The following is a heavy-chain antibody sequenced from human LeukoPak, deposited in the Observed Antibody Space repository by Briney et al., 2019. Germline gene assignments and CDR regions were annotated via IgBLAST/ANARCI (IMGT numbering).Heavy chain of an antibody. J-gene: IGHJ2*01. V-gene: IGHV3-13*01. CDR1: GFTFSGYD. CDR3: GRDGGGTTADWYFDL. Sequence: GGSLRLSCAASGFTFSGYDMHWVRQLPGKGLEWVAAVGYGGDTYYPASVEGRFTVSRENAKNSLYLQMNTLRAGDTAVYYCGRDGGGTTADWYFDLWGRGTPVTVSS. CDR2: VGYGGDT. D-gene: IGHD6-25*01.